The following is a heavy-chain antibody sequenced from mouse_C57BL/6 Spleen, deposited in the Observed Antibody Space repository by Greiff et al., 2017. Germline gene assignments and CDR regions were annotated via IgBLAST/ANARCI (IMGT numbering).Heavy chain of an antibody. CDR3: ARRDSNGAMDH. J-gene: IGHJ4*01. Sequence: QVQLQQPGAELVRPGTSVKLSCKASGYTFTSYWMHWVKQRPGQGLEWIGVIDPSDSYTNYNQKFKGKATLTVDTSSSTAYMQLSSLTSEDSAVYYCARRDSNGAMDHWGQGTSVTVSS. CDR1: GYTFTSYW. V-gene: IGHV1-59*01. D-gene: IGHD2-5*01. CDR2: IDPSDSYT.